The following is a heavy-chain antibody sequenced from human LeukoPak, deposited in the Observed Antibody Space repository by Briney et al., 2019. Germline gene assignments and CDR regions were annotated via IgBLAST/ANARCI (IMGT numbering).Heavy chain of an antibody. J-gene: IGHJ5*02. CDR2: IYTSGST. Sequence: PSETLSLTCIVSGGSISSYYWSWIRQPAGKGLEWIERIYTSGSTNYNPSLKSRVTMSVDTSKNQFSLKLSSVTAADTAVYYCARGFRSAGMGNHWFDPWGQGTLVTVSS. V-gene: IGHV4-4*07. CDR1: GGSISSYY. CDR3: ARGFRSAGMGNHWFDP. D-gene: IGHD6-13*01.